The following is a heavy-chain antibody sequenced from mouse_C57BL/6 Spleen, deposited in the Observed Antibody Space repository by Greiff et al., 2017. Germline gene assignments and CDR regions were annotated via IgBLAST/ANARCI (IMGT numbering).Heavy chain of an antibody. CDR1: GYTFTSYW. J-gene: IGHJ2*01. CDR2: IDPSDSET. Sequence: QVQLQQPGAELVRPGSSVKLSCKASGYTFTSYWMHWVKQRPIQGLEWIGNIDPSDSETHYNQKFTDKATMTVEKSSSTAYMQLSSLTSEDSAVYYCARAPSGYFDYWGQGTTLTVSS. CDR3: ARAPSGYFDY. V-gene: IGHV1-52*01.